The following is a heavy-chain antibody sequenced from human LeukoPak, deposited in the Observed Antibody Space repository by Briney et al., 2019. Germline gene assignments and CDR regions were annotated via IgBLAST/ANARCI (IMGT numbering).Heavy chain of an antibody. D-gene: IGHD4-17*01. CDR3: ARVNGDYVYYYYGMDV. J-gene: IGHJ6*02. CDR2: IYYSGST. Sequence: SETLSLTRTVSGDSVRTNNYYWSWIRQPPGKGLEWIGYIYYSGSTNYNPSLKSRVTISVDTSKNQFSLKLSSVTAADTAVYYCARVNGDYVYYYYGMDVWGQGTTVTVSS. CDR1: GDSVRTNNYY. V-gene: IGHV4-61*01.